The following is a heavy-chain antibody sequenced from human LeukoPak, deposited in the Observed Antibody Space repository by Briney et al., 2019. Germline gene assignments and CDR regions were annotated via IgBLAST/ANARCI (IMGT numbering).Heavy chain of an antibody. V-gene: IGHV3-21*01. Sequence: PGGSLRLSCAASGFTFSSYSMNWVRQAPGKGLEWVSSISSSSSYIYYADPVKGRFTISRDNAKNSLYLQMNSLGAEDTAVYYCARGGYSYGLALWYWGQGTLVTVSS. D-gene: IGHD5-18*01. CDR3: ARGGYSYGLALWY. J-gene: IGHJ4*02. CDR1: GFTFSSYS. CDR2: ISSSSSYI.